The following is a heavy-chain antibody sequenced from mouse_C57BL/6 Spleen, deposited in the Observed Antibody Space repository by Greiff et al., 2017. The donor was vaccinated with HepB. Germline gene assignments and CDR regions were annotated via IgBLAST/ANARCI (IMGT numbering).Heavy chain of an antibody. J-gene: IGHJ1*03. D-gene: IGHD1-1*01. Sequence: EVKLMESEGGLVQPGSSMKLSCTASGFTFSDYYMAWVRQVPEKGLEWVANINYDGSSTYYLDSLKSRFIISRDNAKNILYLQMSSLKSEDTATYYCARDPAYYYGSSSNWYFDVWGTGTTVTVSS. CDR3: ARDPAYYYGSSSNWYFDV. CDR1: GFTFSDYY. CDR2: INYDGSST. V-gene: IGHV5-16*01.